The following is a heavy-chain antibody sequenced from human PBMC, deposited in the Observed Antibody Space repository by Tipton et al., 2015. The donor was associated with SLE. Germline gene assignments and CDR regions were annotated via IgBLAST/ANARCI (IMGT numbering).Heavy chain of an antibody. D-gene: IGHD2-2*02. CDR3: ARVKYPKGFDP. V-gene: IGHV4-31*03. Sequence: TLSLTCPVSGDSITASGYSWNWVRQHPGAALEWIGYIHHSGRTAYNPSLRSRVTISRDTSKNQFSLNVNSVTAADTAVYYCARVKYPKGFDPWGQGTLGTGAS. CDR2: IHHSGRT. J-gene: IGHJ5*02. CDR1: GDSITASGYS.